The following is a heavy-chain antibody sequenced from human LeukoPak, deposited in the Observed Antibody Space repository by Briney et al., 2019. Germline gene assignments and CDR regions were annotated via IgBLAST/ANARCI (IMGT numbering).Heavy chain of an antibody. J-gene: IGHJ4*02. CDR1: GGSFSGYY. CDR2: INHSGST. CDR3: ARGARDYDILNY. D-gene: IGHD3-9*01. Sequence: SETLSLTCAVYGGSFSGYYWSWIRQPPGKGLEWIGEINHSGSTNYNPSLKSRVTLSVDTSKNQFSLKLSSVTAADTAVYYCARGARDYDILNYWGQGTLVTVSS. V-gene: IGHV4-34*01.